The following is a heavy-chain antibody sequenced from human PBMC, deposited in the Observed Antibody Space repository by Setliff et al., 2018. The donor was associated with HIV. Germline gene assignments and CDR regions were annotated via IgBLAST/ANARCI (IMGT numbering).Heavy chain of an antibody. D-gene: IGHD6-6*01. CDR2: FDLAEDEI. CDR3: AMGYIAARFYYFDY. CDR1: GYTFIELS. V-gene: IGHV1-24*01. Sequence: ASVKVSCKVSGYTFIELSRHWVRQAPGKGLEWMGGFDLAEDEITYAQKFQGRVTMTEDTSIDTAYMELSSLTSEDTAVYYCAMGYIAARFYYFDYWGQGLLVTVSS. J-gene: IGHJ4*02.